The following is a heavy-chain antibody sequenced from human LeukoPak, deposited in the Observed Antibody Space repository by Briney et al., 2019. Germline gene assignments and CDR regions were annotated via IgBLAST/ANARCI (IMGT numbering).Heavy chain of an antibody. CDR2: IYTSGST. V-gene: IGHV4-61*02. J-gene: IGHJ4*02. CDR1: GGSISSGSYY. Sequence: PSETLSLTCTVSGGSISSGSYYWSWIRQPAGKGLEWIGRIYTSGSTNYNPSLKSRVTISVDTSRNQFSLKLSSVTAADTAVYYCARAVRGSGSYLWGQGTLVTVSS. D-gene: IGHD3-10*01. CDR3: ARAVRGSGSYL.